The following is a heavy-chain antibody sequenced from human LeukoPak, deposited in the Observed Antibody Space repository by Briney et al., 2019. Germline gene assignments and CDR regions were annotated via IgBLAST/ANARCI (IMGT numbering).Heavy chain of an antibody. V-gene: IGHV3-23*05. D-gene: IGHD4-17*01. CDR1: GFTFSNYA. J-gene: IGHJ2*01. Sequence: QPGGSLRLSCAASGFTFSNYAMSWVRQAPGKGLEWVSAISKRGSSTYYADSVKGRFTISRDNSKNTLYLQMNSLRAEDTAIYYCAKPGTTETYWYFDLWGRGTLVTGSS. CDR3: AKPGTTETYWYFDL. CDR2: ISKRGSST.